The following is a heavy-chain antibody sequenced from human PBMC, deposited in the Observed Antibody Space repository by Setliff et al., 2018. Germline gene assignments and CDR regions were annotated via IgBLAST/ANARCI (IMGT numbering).Heavy chain of an antibody. CDR2: VYVGGST. J-gene: IGHJ6*03. V-gene: IGHV4-61*09. D-gene: IGHD6-19*01. CDR3: ARLSGGPYSSGWYRAVGYMDV. Sequence: PSETLSLTCNVSGVSIANTASYWSWIRQPAGKTLEWIGQVYVGGSTNYNPSLKSRVTISVDTSKNQFSLKLSSVTAADTAVYYCARLSGGPYSSGWYRAVGYMDVWGKGTTVTVSS. CDR1: GVSIANTASY.